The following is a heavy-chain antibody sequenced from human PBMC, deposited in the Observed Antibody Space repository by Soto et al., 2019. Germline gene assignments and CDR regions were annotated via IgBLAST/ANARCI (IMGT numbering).Heavy chain of an antibody. J-gene: IGHJ4*02. CDR2: INQDGGGT. D-gene: IGHD6-19*01. CDR3: ARYFRGSGRYFFDY. Sequence: GGSLRLSCVASGFTFITSFMGWVRQAPGKGLEWVANINQDGGGTYYVDSVEGRFTSSRDNAKDSLYLQMNSLRGEDTAVYSCARYFRGSGRYFFDYWGRGSLVAVSS. V-gene: IGHV3-7*03. CDR1: GFTFITSF.